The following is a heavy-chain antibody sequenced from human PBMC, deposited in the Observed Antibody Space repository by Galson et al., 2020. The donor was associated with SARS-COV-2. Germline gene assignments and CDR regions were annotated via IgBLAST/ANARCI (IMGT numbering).Heavy chain of an antibody. J-gene: IGHJ6*03. V-gene: IGHV3-33*01. D-gene: IGHD3-10*01. Sequence: GESLKISCAASGFTFSSYGMHWVRQAPGKGLEWVAVIWYDGSNKYYADSVKGRFTISRDNSKNTLYLQMNSLRAEDTAVYYCARDSNVGLVVREFGELSPSWYMDVWGKGTTVAVSS. CDR1: GFTFSSYG. CDR3: ARDSNVGLVVREFGELSPSWYMDV. CDR2: IWYDGSNK.